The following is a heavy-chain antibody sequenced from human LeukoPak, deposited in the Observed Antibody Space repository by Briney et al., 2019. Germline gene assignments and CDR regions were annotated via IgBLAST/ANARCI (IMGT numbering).Heavy chain of an antibody. CDR3: ARASLFGSGWSYYMDV. Sequence: PGGSLRLSCAASGFTFSSYEMNWVRQAPGRGLEWVSYISSSGSTIYYADSVKGRFTISRDNAKNSLYLQMNSLRAEDTALYYCARASLFGSGWSYYMDVWGKGTTVTVSS. V-gene: IGHV3-48*03. D-gene: IGHD6-19*01. J-gene: IGHJ6*03. CDR1: GFTFSSYE. CDR2: ISSSGSTI.